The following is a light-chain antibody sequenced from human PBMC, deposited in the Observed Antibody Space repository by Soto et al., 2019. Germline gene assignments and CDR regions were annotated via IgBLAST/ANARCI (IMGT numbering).Light chain of an antibody. CDR1: QSISNNF. J-gene: IGKJ4*01. CDR2: GAS. Sequence: EIVLSQSPDTLSLSPGERATLSCRASQSISNNFLAWYQQKPGQAPRLLIYGASSRATGIPDRFSGSGSGTDFTLTIRRLEPEDFAVYYCQQYGSSPRTFGGGTKVDIK. CDR3: QQYGSSPRT. V-gene: IGKV3-20*01.